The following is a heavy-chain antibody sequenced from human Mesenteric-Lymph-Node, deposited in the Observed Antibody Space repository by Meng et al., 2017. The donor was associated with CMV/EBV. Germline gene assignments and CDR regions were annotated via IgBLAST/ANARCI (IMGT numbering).Heavy chain of an antibody. CDR1: GYTFTSYY. D-gene: IGHD4-23*01. CDR3: ARDPESYGGNSDSN. J-gene: IGHJ4*02. V-gene: IGHV1-46*01. Sequence: KASGYTFTSYYIHWVRQAPGQGLEWMGIINPSGGSTSYAQKFQGRVTMTRDTSTNTVYMELSSLRSEDTAVFYCARDPESYGGNSDSNWGQGTLVTVSS. CDR2: INPSGGST.